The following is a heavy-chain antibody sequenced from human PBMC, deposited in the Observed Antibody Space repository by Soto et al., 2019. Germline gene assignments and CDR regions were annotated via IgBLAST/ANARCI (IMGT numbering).Heavy chain of an antibody. Sequence: EVQLVESGGGLVQPGGSLRLSCAASGFTFSSYEMNWVRQAPGKGLEWVSYISSSGSTIYYADSVKGRFTISRDNAKNSPYLQMNSLRAEDTAVYYCARDHAARGSAFDIWGQGTMVTVSS. CDR1: GFTFSSYE. CDR2: ISSSGSTI. V-gene: IGHV3-48*03. CDR3: ARDHAARGSAFDI. J-gene: IGHJ3*02. D-gene: IGHD2-15*01.